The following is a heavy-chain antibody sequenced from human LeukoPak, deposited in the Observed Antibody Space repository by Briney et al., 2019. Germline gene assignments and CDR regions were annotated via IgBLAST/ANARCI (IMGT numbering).Heavy chain of an antibody. Sequence: SETLSLTCAVYGESFSGYYWSWLRQPPGKGLEWIGEINHSGSTNYNPSLKSRVTISVDTSKNQFSLKLSSVTAADTAVYYCARGQGSSWYQEFDYWGQGTLVTVSS. CDR3: ARGQGSSWYQEFDY. CDR1: GESFSGYY. D-gene: IGHD6-13*01. V-gene: IGHV4-34*01. CDR2: INHSGST. J-gene: IGHJ4*02.